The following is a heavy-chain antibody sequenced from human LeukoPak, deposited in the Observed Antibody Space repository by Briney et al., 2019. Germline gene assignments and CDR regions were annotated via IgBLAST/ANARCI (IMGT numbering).Heavy chain of an antibody. CDR2: IYHSGST. J-gene: IGHJ6*03. CDR1: GYSISSGYY. Sequence: RTSGTLSLTCTVSGYSISSGYYWGWIRQPPGKGLEWIGSIYHSGSTYYNPSLKSRVTISVDTSKNQFSLKLSSVTAADTAVYYCAREGRFRGQYYDILTGYYNYYYYYMDVWGKGTTVTISS. V-gene: IGHV4-38-2*02. CDR3: AREGRFRGQYYDILTGYYNYYYYYMDV. D-gene: IGHD3-9*01.